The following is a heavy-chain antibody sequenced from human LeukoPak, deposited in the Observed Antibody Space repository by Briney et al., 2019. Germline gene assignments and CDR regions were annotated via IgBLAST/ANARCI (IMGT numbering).Heavy chain of an antibody. J-gene: IGHJ6*02. Sequence: GGSLRLSCAASGFTVSSNYMSWVRQAPGKGLEWVSVIYSGGSTYYADSVKGRFTISRDNSKNTLYLQMNSLRAEDTAVYYCARDWVVRGVQLGNYYYGMDVWGQGTTVTVSS. CDR2: IYSGGST. CDR1: GFTVSSNY. D-gene: IGHD3-10*01. V-gene: IGHV3-53*01. CDR3: ARDWVVRGVQLGNYYYGMDV.